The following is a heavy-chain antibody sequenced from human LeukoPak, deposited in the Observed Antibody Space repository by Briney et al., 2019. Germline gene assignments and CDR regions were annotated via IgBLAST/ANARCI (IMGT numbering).Heavy chain of an antibody. CDR1: GFTFSSYA. J-gene: IGHJ4*02. Sequence: PGGSLRLSCAASGFTFSSYAMSWVRQAPGKGLEWVSAISGSGGSTYYADSVKGRFTISRDNSKNTLYLQMNSLRAEDTAVYYCAKEAQPWYSSGWYEDYWGQGTLVTVSS. V-gene: IGHV3-23*01. CDR3: AKEAQPWYSSGWYEDY. CDR2: ISGSGGST. D-gene: IGHD6-19*01.